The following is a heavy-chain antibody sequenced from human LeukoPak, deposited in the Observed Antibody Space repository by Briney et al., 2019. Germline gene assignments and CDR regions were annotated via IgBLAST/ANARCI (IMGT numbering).Heavy chain of an antibody. V-gene: IGHV4-59*13. CDR1: GGSISTYY. CDR3: ARAPSAKNSSPYFFDY. D-gene: IGHD6-6*01. CDR2: IYYSGST. Sequence: SESLSLTCTVSGGSISTYYWSWIRQHPVKGLEWIGYIYYSGSTNYNPSLKSRVTISVDTSKNQCSLKLSSVTAADTAVYYCARAPSAKNSSPYFFDYWAQGTLVTVSS. J-gene: IGHJ4*02.